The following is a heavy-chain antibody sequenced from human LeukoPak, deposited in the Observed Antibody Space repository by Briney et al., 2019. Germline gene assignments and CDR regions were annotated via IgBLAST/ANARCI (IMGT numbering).Heavy chain of an antibody. CDR3: ASQRGMGASFDY. V-gene: IGHV1-18*01. D-gene: IGHD1-26*01. CDR2: ISAYNGNT. Sequence: ASVTVSCTASGYTFTSYGISWVRQAPGQGLEWMGWISAYNGNTNYAQKLQGRVTMTTDTSTSTAYMELRSLRSDDTAVYYCASQRGMGASFDYWGQGTLVTVSS. J-gene: IGHJ4*02. CDR1: GYTFTSYG.